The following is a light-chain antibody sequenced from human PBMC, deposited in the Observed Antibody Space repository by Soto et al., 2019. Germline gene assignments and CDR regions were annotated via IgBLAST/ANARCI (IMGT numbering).Light chain of an antibody. Sequence: EIVLTQSPGTLSLSPVEGATLSCMASQSVDSTYLAWYQQKPDQSPRLIIYGASGRADGIPHRFSGSGFGTDFTLTISKVEPEDFAVYYCQQYGTPRSVTFGQGTRLEIK. CDR1: QSVDSTY. J-gene: IGKJ5*01. V-gene: IGKV3-20*01. CDR3: QQYGTPRSVT. CDR2: GAS.